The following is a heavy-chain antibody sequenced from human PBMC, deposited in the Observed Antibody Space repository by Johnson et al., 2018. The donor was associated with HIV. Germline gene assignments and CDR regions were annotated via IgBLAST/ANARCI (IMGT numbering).Heavy chain of an antibody. J-gene: IGHJ3*02. CDR1: GFTFSSYG. V-gene: IGHV3-30*02. Sequence: VQLVESGGGVVQPGGSLRLSCAASGFTFSSYGMHWVRQAPGKGLEWVAFTRYDGSNKYYADSVKGRFTISRDNSKNTLYLQMKSLRVEDTAVYYCAKESKWESRTPHDFDMWGQGTMVTVSS. D-gene: IGHD1-26*01. CDR2: TRYDGSNK. CDR3: AKESKWESRTPHDFDM.